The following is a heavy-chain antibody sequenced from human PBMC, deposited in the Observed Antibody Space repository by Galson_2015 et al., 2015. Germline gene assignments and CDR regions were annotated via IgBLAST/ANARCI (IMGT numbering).Heavy chain of an antibody. Sequence: SLRLSCAASGFTFSSYGMHWVRQAPGKGLEWVAVISYDGSNKYYADSVKGRFTISRDNSKNTLYLQMNSLRAEDTAVYYCAKSYYYGSGSYYHPTAYYYGMDVWGQGTTVTVSS. CDR2: ISYDGSNK. CDR3: AKSYYYGSGSYYHPTAYYYGMDV. CDR1: GFTFSSYG. V-gene: IGHV3-30*18. D-gene: IGHD3-10*01. J-gene: IGHJ6*02.